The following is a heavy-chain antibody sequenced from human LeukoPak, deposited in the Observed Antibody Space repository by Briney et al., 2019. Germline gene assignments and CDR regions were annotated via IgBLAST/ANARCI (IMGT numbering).Heavy chain of an antibody. CDR2: ISSSGSTI. Sequence: GGSLRLSCAASGFTFSDYYMSWIRQAPGKGLEWVSYISSSGSTIYYADSVKGRFTISRDDAKNSLYLQMNSLRAEDTAVYYCARPRQQQWLGTVEYFQHRGQGTLVTVSS. CDR1: GFTFSDYY. V-gene: IGHV3-11*01. J-gene: IGHJ1*01. D-gene: IGHD6-19*01. CDR3: ARPRQQQWLGTVEYFQH.